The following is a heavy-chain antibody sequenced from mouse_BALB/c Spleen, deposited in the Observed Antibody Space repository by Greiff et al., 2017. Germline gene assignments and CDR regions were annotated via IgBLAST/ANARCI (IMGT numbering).Heavy chain of an antibody. D-gene: IGHD2-4*01. Sequence: EVQLQQSGAELVKPGASVKLSCTASGFNIKDTYMHWVKQRPEQGLEWIGRIDPANGNTKYDPKFQGKATITADTSSNTAYLQLSSLTSEDTAVYYCAREGYYDYDGGFAYWGQGTLVTVSA. CDR1: GFNIKDTY. CDR3: AREGYYDYDGGFAY. CDR2: IDPANGNT. V-gene: IGHV14-3*02. J-gene: IGHJ3*01.